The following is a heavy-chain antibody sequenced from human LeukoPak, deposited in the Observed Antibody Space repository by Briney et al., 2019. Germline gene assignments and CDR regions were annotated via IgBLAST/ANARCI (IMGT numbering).Heavy chain of an antibody. CDR2: TYYRSRWYN. D-gene: IGHD3-16*01. J-gene: IGHJ4*01. V-gene: IGHV6-1*01. CDR1: GDSVSSNSAA. Sequence: SQTLSRTCAISGDSVSSNSAAWNWIRQSPSRGLEWLGNTYYRSRWYNDYAASVIGRITISSDTSRNQFSLQLNSVTPEDTSVYYCARGGNYAFDSWGQGILVTVSS. CDR3: ARGGNYAFDS.